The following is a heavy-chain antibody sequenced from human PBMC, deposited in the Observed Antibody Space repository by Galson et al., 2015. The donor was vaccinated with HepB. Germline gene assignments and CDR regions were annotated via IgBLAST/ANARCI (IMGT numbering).Heavy chain of an antibody. V-gene: IGHV3-48*02. D-gene: IGHD2-21*02. CDR3: ARWPLCGGDCYSIGGH. CDR1: GFTFSSYS. Sequence: SLRLSCAASGFTFSSYSMNWVRQAPGKGLEWVSYISSSSSTIYYADSVKGRFTISRDNAKNSLYLQMNSLRDEDTAVYYCARWPLCGGDCYSIGGHWGQGTLVTVSS. CDR2: ISSSSSTI. J-gene: IGHJ1*01.